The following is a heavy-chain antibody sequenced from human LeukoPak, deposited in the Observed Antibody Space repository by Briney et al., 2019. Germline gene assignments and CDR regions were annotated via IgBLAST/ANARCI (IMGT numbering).Heavy chain of an antibody. D-gene: IGHD4-23*01. V-gene: IGHV3-30*02. CDR2: IGYEGVHK. CDR3: AKDLHGGYSSDY. Sequence: PGGSLRLSCAASGCTFNSFGMHWVRQAPGKGLEWVSFIGYEGVHKYYADSVKGRFPISKDNSKATLYLQVNSLSPEDTAVYYCAKDLHGGYSSDYWGQGTLVTV. CDR1: GCTFNSFG. J-gene: IGHJ4*02.